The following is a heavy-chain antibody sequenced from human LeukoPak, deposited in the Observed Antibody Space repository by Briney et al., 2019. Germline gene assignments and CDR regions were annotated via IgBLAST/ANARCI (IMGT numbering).Heavy chain of an antibody. CDR2: ISYGGSNK. Sequence: GGSLRLSCAASGFTFSSFAMHWVRQAPGKGLEWVTVISYGGSNKYYADSVKGRFTISRDDSKNTLYLQMNSLRVEDTAVYYCARVFWSYSSSWYDLDYWGQGTLVTVSS. D-gene: IGHD6-13*01. CDR1: GFTFSSFA. CDR3: ARVFWSYSSSWYDLDY. V-gene: IGHV3-30-3*01. J-gene: IGHJ4*02.